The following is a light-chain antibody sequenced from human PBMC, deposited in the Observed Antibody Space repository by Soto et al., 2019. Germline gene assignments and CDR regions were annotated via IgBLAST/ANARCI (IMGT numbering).Light chain of an antibody. V-gene: IGKV3-20*01. CDR1: QSVSSSY. Sequence: EIVLTQSPGTLSLSPGERATLSCRASQSVSSSYLAWYQQKPGQAPRLLIYGASSRATGIPDRFSGSGSGTDFSLTFSRLEPEDCAVYYCQQYDSSPLTFGGGTNVEIK. J-gene: IGKJ4*01. CDR2: GAS. CDR3: QQYDSSPLT.